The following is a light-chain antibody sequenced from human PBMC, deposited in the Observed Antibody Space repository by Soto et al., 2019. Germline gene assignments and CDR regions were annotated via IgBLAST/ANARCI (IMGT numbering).Light chain of an antibody. CDR2: GAS. V-gene: IGKV3-15*01. CDR1: QSVSSN. CDR3: QQSSSSPIT. J-gene: IGKJ5*01. Sequence: EIVMTQSPATLSVSPGERATLSCRASQSVSSNLAWYQQKPGQAPRLLIHGASTRATGIPARFSGSGSGTEFTLTISSLQSEDSAVYYCQQSSSSPITFGQGTRLEIK.